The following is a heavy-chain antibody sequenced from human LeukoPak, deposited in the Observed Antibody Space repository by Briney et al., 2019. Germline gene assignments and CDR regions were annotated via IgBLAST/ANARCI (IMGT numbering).Heavy chain of an antibody. J-gene: IGHJ5*02. D-gene: IGHD2-15*01. CDR2: IYYSGST. V-gene: IGHV4-39*01. CDR3: ARHRLGIVVVVAATNWFDP. Sequence: NPSETLSLTCTVSGGSISSSSYYWGWIRQPPGKGLEWIGSIYYSGSTYYNPPLKSRVTISVDTSKNQFSLKLSSVTAADTAVYYCARHRLGIVVVVAATNWFDPWGQGTLVTVSS. CDR1: GGSISSSSYY.